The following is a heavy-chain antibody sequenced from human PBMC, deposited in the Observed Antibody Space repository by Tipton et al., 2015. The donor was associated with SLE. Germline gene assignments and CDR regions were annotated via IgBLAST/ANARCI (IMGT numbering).Heavy chain of an antibody. CDR1: GEALGSGSYY. CDR2: ASYSGRP. Sequence: GEALGSGSYYWSWTRQPPGKGLEWIGDASYSGRPNFNPSLESQVTVSVDPSKNQFSLRLSSVTAADSAVYYCARADGSYFYYFMDVWGKGTTVTVSS. J-gene: IGHJ6*03. CDR3: ARADGSYFYYFMDV. D-gene: IGHD3-10*01. V-gene: IGHV4-61*01.